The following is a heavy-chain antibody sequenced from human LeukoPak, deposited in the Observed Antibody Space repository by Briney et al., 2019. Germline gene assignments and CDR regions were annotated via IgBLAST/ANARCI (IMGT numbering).Heavy chain of an antibody. D-gene: IGHD2-15*01. CDR1: GFTFSSYA. V-gene: IGHV3-30*04. CDR3: AREFGDCSGGSCYSVGQYYFDY. Sequence: PGGSLRLSCAASGFTFSSYAMHWVRQAPGKGLEWVAVISYDGSNKYNADSVKGGFIISRDNSKNTLYLQMTSMRAEYTAVYYWAREFGDCSGGSCYSVGQYYFDYWGQGTLVTVSS. CDR2: ISYDGSNK. J-gene: IGHJ4*02.